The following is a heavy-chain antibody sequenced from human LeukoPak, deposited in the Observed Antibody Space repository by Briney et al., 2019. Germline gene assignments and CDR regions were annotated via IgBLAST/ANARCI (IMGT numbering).Heavy chain of an antibody. CDR1: GFTFSSYW. J-gene: IGHJ3*02. CDR3: AKYGGNSGMSFDI. D-gene: IGHD4-23*01. CDR2: LNTDGSQR. Sequence: GGSLRLSCAASGFTFSSYWMSWVRQTPGQGLEWVADLNTDGSQRLYVDSVKGRFTISRDNAKNSMFLEMNSLRAEDTAVYYCAKYGGNSGMSFDIWGQGTMVTVYS. V-gene: IGHV3-7*01.